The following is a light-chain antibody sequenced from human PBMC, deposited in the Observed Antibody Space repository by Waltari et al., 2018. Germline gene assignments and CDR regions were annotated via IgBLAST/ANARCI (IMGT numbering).Light chain of an antibody. Sequence: WHQQRAGKAPNLLIFDVSNRPSGVSNRFSGSKSGNTASLTISGLQAEDEAAYYCGSYTGSTTWVFGGGTKLTVL. CDR3: GSYTGSTTWV. CDR2: DVS. V-gene: IGLV2-14*04. J-gene: IGLJ3*02.